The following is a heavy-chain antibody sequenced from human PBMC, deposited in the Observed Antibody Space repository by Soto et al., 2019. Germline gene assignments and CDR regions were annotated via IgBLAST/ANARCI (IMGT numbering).Heavy chain of an antibody. Sequence: PSETLSLTCAVSGGSISSGGYSWSWIRQPPGKGLEWIGYIYHSGSTYYNPSLKSRVTISVDTSKNQFSLKLSSVTAADTAVYYCARSLTTVVTMDGCGQGTTVTVSS. CDR2: IYHSGST. CDR3: ARSLTTVVTMDG. D-gene: IGHD4-17*01. CDR1: GGSISSGGYS. J-gene: IGHJ6*02. V-gene: IGHV4-30-2*01.